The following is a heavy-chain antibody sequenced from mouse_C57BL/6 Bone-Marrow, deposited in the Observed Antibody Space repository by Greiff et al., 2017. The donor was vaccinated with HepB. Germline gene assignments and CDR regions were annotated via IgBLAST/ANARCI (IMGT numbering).Heavy chain of an antibody. CDR1: GFSFNTYA. Sequence: EVQVVESGGGLVQPKGSLKLSCAASGFSFNTYAMNWVRQAPGKGLEWVARIRSKSNNYATYYADSVKDRFTISRDDSESMLYLQMNNLKTEDTAMYYCVRHDDYDYDRFAYWGQGTLVTVSA. V-gene: IGHV10-1*01. J-gene: IGHJ3*01. CDR3: VRHDDYDYDRFAY. D-gene: IGHD2-4*01. CDR2: IRSKSNNYAT.